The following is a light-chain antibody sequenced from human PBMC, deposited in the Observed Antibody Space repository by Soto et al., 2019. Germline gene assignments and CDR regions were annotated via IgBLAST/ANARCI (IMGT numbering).Light chain of an antibody. CDR2: PAS. CDR1: QDISTS. V-gene: IGKV1-9*01. Sequence: DIPLTQSPSFLSASVGDRVTVSCRASQDISTSLAWFRQKAGKVPQLLVYPASTLQDGVPSRFSGVGSGTYVSLTSNNLQAEDFATYSCQQLRTYPFSFGQGTKLDIK. J-gene: IGKJ2*03. CDR3: QQLRTYPFS.